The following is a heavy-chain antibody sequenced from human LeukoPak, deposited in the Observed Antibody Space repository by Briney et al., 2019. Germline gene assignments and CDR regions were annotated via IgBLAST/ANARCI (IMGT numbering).Heavy chain of an antibody. CDR3: ATPMPGTNPTGYYYYYYMDV. D-gene: IGHD1-7*01. CDR1: GFTFSSYA. CDR2: ISGSGGST. V-gene: IGHV3-23*01. Sequence: GGSLRLSCAASGFTFSSYAMSWVRQAPGKGLEWVSAISGSGGSTYYADYVKGRFTISRDNSKNTLYMQLNSLRAEDTAVYYCATPMPGTNPTGYYYYYYMDVWGKGTTVTVSS. J-gene: IGHJ6*03.